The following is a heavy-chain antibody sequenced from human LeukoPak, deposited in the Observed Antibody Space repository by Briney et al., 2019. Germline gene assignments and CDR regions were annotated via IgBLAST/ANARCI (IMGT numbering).Heavy chain of an antibody. V-gene: IGHV3-74*01. CDR3: TRGFGSGSSLPFDY. CDR2: IESDGSST. D-gene: IGHD3-10*01. J-gene: IGHJ4*02. Sequence: GGSLRLSCVASGFTFSSYWMHWVRQAPGKGLVWVSRIESDGSSTSYADSVKGRFTISRDNAKNTLSLQTSSLRAEDTAVYYCTRGFGSGSSLPFDYWGQGTLVTVSS. CDR1: GFTFSSYW.